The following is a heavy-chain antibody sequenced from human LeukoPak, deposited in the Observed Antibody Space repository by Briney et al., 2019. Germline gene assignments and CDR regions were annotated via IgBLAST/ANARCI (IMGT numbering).Heavy chain of an antibody. V-gene: IGHV4-39*01. D-gene: IGHD6-19*01. CDR3: ARLRSGSGWYAY. CDR2: IYYSGRT. J-gene: IGHJ4*02. CDR1: GGSISSSSYC. Sequence: SETLSLTCTVSGGSISSSSYCWGWIRQPPGKGLEWIGSIYYSGRTYYNSSLKRRVTISVDTAKNQFSLKLSSVTAADTAVYYCARLRSGSGWYAYWGQGTLVTVSS.